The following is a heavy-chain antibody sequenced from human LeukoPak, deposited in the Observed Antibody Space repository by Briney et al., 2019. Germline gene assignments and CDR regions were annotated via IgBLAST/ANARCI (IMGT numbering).Heavy chain of an antibody. CDR1: GYTFTGYY. CDR3: ARDGRIVGATDYYYYYMDV. V-gene: IGHV1-2*02. J-gene: IGHJ6*03. D-gene: IGHD1-26*01. CDR2: INPNSGGT. Sequence: GASVKVSCKASGYTFTGYYMHWVRQAPGQGLEWMGWINPNSGGTNYAQKFQGRVTMTRDTSISTAYMELSRLRSDDTAVYYCARDGRIVGATDYYYYYMDVWGKGTTVTVSS.